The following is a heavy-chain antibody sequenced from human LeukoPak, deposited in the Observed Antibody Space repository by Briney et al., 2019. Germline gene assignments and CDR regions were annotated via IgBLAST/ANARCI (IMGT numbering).Heavy chain of an antibody. J-gene: IGHJ5*02. Sequence: PGRSLRLSCAASGFTFSDYGMHWVRLAPGKGLEGVGVTSSDGSNKFYADSVKGRFTVSRDNSKNTLYLQMNSLRAEDTAVYYCARDNDPDYSSSPGWFDLWGQGTLVTVSS. V-gene: IGHV3-30*06. D-gene: IGHD3-22*01. CDR2: TSSDGSNK. CDR1: GFTFSDYG. CDR3: ARDNDPDYSSSPGWFDL.